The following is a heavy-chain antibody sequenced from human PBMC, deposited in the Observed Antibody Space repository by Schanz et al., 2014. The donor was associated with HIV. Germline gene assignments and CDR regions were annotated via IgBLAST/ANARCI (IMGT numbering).Heavy chain of an antibody. CDR2: IHHSGDT. D-gene: IGHD6-13*01. V-gene: IGHV4-31*04. Sequence: QVRLQESGPGLVKPSQTLSLTCTVSGGSISSDGYYWSWVRQLPGKGLQWIGYIHHSGDTYYDASLRRRVTLSMDTSKNRFSLKMTAVTAADTAVYYCARSQDPSWFFWGQGILVTVSS. J-gene: IGHJ4*02. CDR1: GGSISSDGYY. CDR3: ARSQDPSWFF.